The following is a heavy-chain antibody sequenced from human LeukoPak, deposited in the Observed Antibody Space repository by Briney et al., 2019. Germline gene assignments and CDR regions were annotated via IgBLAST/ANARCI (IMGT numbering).Heavy chain of an antibody. CDR1: GGSISSYY. CDR2: IYYSGST. D-gene: IGHD5-12*01. CDR3: ARDSEYSGYAL. Sequence: SETLSLTCTVSGGSISSYYWSWIRQPPGKGLEWIGYIYYSGSTNYNPSLKSRVTISVDTSKNQFSLKLSSVTAADTAVYYCARDSEYSGYALWGQGTLVTVSS. V-gene: IGHV4-59*12. J-gene: IGHJ4*02.